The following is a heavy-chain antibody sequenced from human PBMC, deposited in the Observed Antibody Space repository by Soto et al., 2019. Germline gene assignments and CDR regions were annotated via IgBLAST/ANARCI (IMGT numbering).Heavy chain of an antibody. J-gene: IGHJ4*02. Sequence: QVQLQQWGAGLLKPSETLSLTCAVYGGSFSGYYWSWIRQPPGKGLEWIGEINHSGSTNYNPSLKSRVTISVDTSKNQFSLKLSSVTAADTAVYYCAGRNEAAAGFDYWGQGTLVTVAS. D-gene: IGHD6-13*01. CDR3: AGRNEAAAGFDY. CDR2: INHSGST. CDR1: GGSFSGYY. V-gene: IGHV4-34*01.